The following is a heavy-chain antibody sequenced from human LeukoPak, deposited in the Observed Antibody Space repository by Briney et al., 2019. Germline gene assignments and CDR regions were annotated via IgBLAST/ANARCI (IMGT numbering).Heavy chain of an antibody. Sequence: ASVKVSCKASGYTFTGYYMHWVRQAPGQGLERMGRINPNSGGTNYAQKFQGRVTMTRDTSISTAYMELSRLRSDDTAVYYCARAIAARVGIDYWGQGTLVTVSS. J-gene: IGHJ4*02. CDR1: GYTFTGYY. V-gene: IGHV1-2*06. D-gene: IGHD6-6*01. CDR2: INPNSGGT. CDR3: ARAIAARVGIDY.